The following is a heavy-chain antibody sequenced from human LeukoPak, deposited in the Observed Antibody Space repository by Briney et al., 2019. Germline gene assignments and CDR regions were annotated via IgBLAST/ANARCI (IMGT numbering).Heavy chain of an antibody. CDR1: GGSISSGDYY. J-gene: IGHJ5*02. CDR3: ARESDIVVVPAAQTP. V-gene: IGHV4-30-4*08. D-gene: IGHD2-2*01. CDR2: IYYSGST. Sequence: SETLSLTCTVSGGSISSGDYYWSWIRQPPGKGLEWIGYIYYSGSTYYNPSHKSRVTISVDTSKNQFSLKLSSVTAADTAVYYCARESDIVVVPAAQTPWGQGTLVTVSS.